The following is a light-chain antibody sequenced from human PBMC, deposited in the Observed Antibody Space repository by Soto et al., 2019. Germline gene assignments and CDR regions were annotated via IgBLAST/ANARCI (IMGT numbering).Light chain of an antibody. CDR3: QQYGRSQFT. J-gene: IGKJ3*01. Sequence: EIGLTQSPGTLSLSPGERAALSCRASAAISSTFLAWYQQKPGQAPRLLIYGVSSRAAGIPDRFSGSGSGTDFTLTISRLEPEDFAVYYCQQYGRSQFTFGPGTRVDIK. CDR1: AAISSTF. V-gene: IGKV3-20*01. CDR2: GVS.